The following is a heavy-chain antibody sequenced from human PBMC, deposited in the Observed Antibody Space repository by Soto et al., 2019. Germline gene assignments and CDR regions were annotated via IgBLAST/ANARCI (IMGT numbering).Heavy chain of an antibody. CDR1: GFTFSSYG. J-gene: IGHJ6*02. D-gene: IGHD6-13*01. CDR2: IWYDGSNK. Sequence: GGSLRLSCAASGFTFSSYGMHWVRQAPGKGLEWVAVIWYDGSNKYYADSVKGRFTISRDNSKNTLYLQMNSLRAEDTAVYYCARDIAAAGTHYYYYRMDVWGQGTTVTVSS. CDR3: ARDIAAAGTHYYYYRMDV. V-gene: IGHV3-33*01.